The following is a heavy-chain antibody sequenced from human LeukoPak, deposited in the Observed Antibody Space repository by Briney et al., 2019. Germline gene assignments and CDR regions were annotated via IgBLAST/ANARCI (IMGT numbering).Heavy chain of an antibody. V-gene: IGHV3-23*01. CDR3: AKDGLYFDGSTHIYYFDS. CDR1: GFSFGGDA. CDR2: ITYNGAAT. J-gene: IGHJ4*02. Sequence: GGSLRLSCADSGFSFGGDAMTWLRQAPGKGLEWVSSITYNGAATYYLDSVKARFTISRDNSRSTLYLQMDSLTAEDTALYYCAKDGLYFDGSTHIYYFDSWGQGTLVAVSS. D-gene: IGHD3-9*01.